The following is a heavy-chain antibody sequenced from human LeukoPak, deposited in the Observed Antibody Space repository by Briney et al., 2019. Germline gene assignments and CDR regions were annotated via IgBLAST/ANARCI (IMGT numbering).Heavy chain of an antibody. Sequence: GGSLRLSCAASGFNFSTYRMNWVRQARGKGLDWVSYISSRSSTIYYVDSVKGRFTISRDNAKNSLYLQMNSLRAEDTAVYYCARDLDTYYGMDVWGQGTTVTVSS. CDR2: ISSRSSTI. CDR1: GFNFSTYR. D-gene: IGHD5-18*01. CDR3: ARDLDTYYGMDV. V-gene: IGHV3-48*01. J-gene: IGHJ6*02.